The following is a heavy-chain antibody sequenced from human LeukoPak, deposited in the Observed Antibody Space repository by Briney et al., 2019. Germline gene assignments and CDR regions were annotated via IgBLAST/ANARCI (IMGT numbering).Heavy chain of an antibody. CDR2: ISAYNGNT. CDR3: ARTGSGYDLSFWFDP. Sequence: GASVTVSCKASGYTFTSYGISWVRQAPGQGLEWMGWISAYNGNTNYAQKLQGRVTMTTDTSTSTAYMELRSLRSDDTAVYYCARTGSGYDLSFWFDPWGQGTLVTVSS. D-gene: IGHD5-12*01. CDR1: GYTFTSYG. J-gene: IGHJ5*02. V-gene: IGHV1-18*01.